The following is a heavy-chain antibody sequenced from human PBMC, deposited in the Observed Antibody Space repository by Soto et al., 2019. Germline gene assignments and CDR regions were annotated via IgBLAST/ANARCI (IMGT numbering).Heavy chain of an antibody. CDR3: ARDPGITGTTRFGFFDY. CDR1: GGTFSSYA. Sequence: SVKVSCKASGGTFSSYAISWVRQAPGEGLEWMGGIIPIFGTANYAQKFQGRVTITADESTSTAYMELSSLRSEDTAVYYCARDPGITGTTRFGFFDYWGQGTLVTVSS. V-gene: IGHV1-69*13. D-gene: IGHD1-20*01. J-gene: IGHJ4*02. CDR2: IIPIFGTA.